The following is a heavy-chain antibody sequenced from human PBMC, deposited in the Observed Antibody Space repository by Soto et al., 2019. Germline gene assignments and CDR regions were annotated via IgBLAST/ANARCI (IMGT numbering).Heavy chain of an antibody. J-gene: IGHJ4*02. V-gene: IGHV3-23*01. CDR1: GFTFTNYA. Sequence: EVQLLESGGGLVQPGGSLRLSCAASGFTFTNYAMRWVRQAPGKGLEWISTIGGSDGRTYYADSVKGRFTISKDNSKNTLYLQMNTLKAEDTAIYYCARRGSDYSHFAYWGQGTLVTVSS. D-gene: IGHD3-16*01. CDR3: ARRGSDYSHFAY. CDR2: IGGSDGRT.